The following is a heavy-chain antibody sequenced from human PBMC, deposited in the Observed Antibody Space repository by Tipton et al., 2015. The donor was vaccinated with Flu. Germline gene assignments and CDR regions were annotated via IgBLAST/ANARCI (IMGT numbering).Heavy chain of an antibody. Sequence: TLSLTCTVSGGSISPYFWSWIRQPPAKGLEWIGYINYNGNTNYNPSLKSRLSMSIDTSKSQVSLKLNSVAAADTAMYYCARAGSYDYVWGIEFDYWGQGTLVTVSS. CDR2: INYNGNT. J-gene: IGHJ4*02. V-gene: IGHV4-59*01. D-gene: IGHD3-16*01. CDR3: ARAGSYDYVWGIEFDY. CDR1: GGSISPYF.